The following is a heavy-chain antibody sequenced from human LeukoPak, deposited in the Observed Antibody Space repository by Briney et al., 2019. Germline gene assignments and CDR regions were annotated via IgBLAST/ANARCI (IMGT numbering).Heavy chain of an antibody. J-gene: IGHJ6*02. D-gene: IGHD2-21*01. V-gene: IGHV3-64*01. CDR3: ARDRGWSFPNYGMDV. CDR2: ISNNGGNT. CDR1: GFSFSSHA. Sequence: GGSLRLFCVASGFSFSSHAMHWVRQAPGKGLEYVSAISNNGGNTYYATSEKGKFTISRDNSKNTLYLQMGSLRTEDMAVYYCARDRGWSFPNYGMDVWGQGTTVTVSS.